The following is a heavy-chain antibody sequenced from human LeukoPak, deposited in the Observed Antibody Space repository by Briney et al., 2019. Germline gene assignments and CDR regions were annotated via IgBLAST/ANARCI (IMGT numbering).Heavy chain of an antibody. D-gene: IGHD6-13*01. CDR1: GGSISSGGYS. Sequence: PSETLSLTCAVSGGSISSGGYSWSWIRQPPGKGLEWIGYIYHSGSTYYNPSLKSRVTISVDRSKNQFSLKLSSVTAADTAVYYCARGLGAAVDWGQGTLVTVSS. CDR2: IYHSGST. V-gene: IGHV4-30-2*01. CDR3: ARGLGAAVD. J-gene: IGHJ4*02.